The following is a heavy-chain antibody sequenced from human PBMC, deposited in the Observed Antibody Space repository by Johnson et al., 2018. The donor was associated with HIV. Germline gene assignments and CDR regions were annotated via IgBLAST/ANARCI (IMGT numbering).Heavy chain of an antibody. CDR2: ISYDGSNK. Sequence: QVQLVESGGGVVQPGRSLRLSCAASGFTFSDYAMHWVRQAPGKGLEWVAVISYDGSNKYYADSVKGRFTISRDNSKNTLYLQMNSLRAEDTAGYYCAGRGSAWYEDAFDIWGQGTMVTVSS. CDR3: AGRGSAWYEDAFDI. D-gene: IGHD6-19*01. V-gene: IGHV3-30*04. CDR1: GFTFSDYA. J-gene: IGHJ3*02.